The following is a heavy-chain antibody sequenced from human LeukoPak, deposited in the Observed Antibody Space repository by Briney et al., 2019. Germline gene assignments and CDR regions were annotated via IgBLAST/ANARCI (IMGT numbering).Heavy chain of an antibody. CDR3: ARIGYAWFDP. CDR1: GYSISSGYY. J-gene: IGHJ5*02. CDR2: INRSRNT. Sequence: SETLSLTCDVSGYSISSGYYWGWIRHFPGKGLEWIGSINRSRNTYFNPSLKSRVTMSVDTSKNQFSLKLSSVTAADTAVYYCARIGYAWFDPWGQGTLVTVSS. D-gene: IGHD5-12*01. V-gene: IGHV4-38-2*01.